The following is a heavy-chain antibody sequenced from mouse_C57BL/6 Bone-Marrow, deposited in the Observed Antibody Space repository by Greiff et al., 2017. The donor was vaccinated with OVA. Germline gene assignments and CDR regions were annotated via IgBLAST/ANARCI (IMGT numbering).Heavy chain of an antibody. CDR3: TSSRGVYAMDY. J-gene: IGHJ4*01. CDR1: GFTFSDAW. D-gene: IGHD5-1*01. Sequence: EVKLVESGGGLVQPGGSMKLSCAASGFTFSDAWMDWVRQSPETGLEWVAEIRNKANNHATYYAESVKGRFTISRDDSKSSVYLQMNSLRAEDTGIYYCTSSRGVYAMDYWGQGTSVTVSS. V-gene: IGHV6-6*01. CDR2: IRNKANNHAT.